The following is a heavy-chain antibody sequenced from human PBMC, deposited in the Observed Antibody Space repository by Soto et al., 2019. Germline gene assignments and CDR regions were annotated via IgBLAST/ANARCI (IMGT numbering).Heavy chain of an antibody. CDR1: GFTFSSYA. CDR2: ISGSGGST. V-gene: IGHV3-23*01. CDR3: AKLKRGYSYGFEGY. Sequence: GGSLRLSCAASGFTFSSYAMSWVRQAPGKGLEWVSAISGSGGSTYYADSVKGRFTISRDNSKNTLYLQMNSLRAEDTAVYYCAKLKRGYSYGFEGYWGQGTLVTVSS. D-gene: IGHD5-18*01. J-gene: IGHJ4*02.